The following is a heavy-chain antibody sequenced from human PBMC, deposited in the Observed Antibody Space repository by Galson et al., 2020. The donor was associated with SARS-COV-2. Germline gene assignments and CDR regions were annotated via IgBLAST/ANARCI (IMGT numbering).Heavy chain of an antibody. D-gene: IGHD6-19*01. CDR1: GYTFTGYY. V-gene: IGHV1-2*02. CDR2: INPNSGGT. Sequence: ASVKVSCKASGYTFTGYYMHWVRQAPGQGLEWMGWINPNSGGTNYAQKFQGRVTMTRDTSISTAYMELSRLRSDDTAVYYCARAGSGWSYYYYGMEVWGQGTTVTVSS. CDR3: ARAGSGWSYYYYGMEV. J-gene: IGHJ6*02.